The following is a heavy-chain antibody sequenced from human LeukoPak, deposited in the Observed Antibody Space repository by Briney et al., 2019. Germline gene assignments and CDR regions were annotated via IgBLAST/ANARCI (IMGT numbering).Heavy chain of an antibody. V-gene: IGHV4-4*02. D-gene: IGHD2-2*01. J-gene: IGHJ5*02. Sequence: PSGTLSLTCAISGASISSTNWWIWVRQPPGKGLEWIGEMHHSGRTNYNPSLKSRITISVDKSKNQVFLRLNSMAAADTALYYCARAQEGCSRASCYLEPWGQGTLVTVSS. CDR3: ARAQEGCSRASCYLEP. CDR1: GASISSTNW. CDR2: MHHSGRT.